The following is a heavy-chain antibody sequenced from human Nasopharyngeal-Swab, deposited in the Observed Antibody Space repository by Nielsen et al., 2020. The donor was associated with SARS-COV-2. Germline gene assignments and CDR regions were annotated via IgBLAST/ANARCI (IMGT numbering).Heavy chain of an antibody. D-gene: IGHD3-22*01. CDR3: ASGDSSGYYSDY. CDR2: ISWNSGSI. J-gene: IGHJ4*02. Sequence: GGSLRLSCAASGFTFDDYAMHWVRQAPGKGLAWVSGISWNSGSIGYADSVKGRFTISRDNAKNSLYLQMNSLRAEDTALYYCASGDSSGYYSDYWGQGTLVTVSS. CDR1: GFTFDDYA. V-gene: IGHV3-9*01.